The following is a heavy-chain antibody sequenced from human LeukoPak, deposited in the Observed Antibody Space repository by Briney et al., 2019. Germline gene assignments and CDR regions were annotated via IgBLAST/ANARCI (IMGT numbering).Heavy chain of an antibody. CDR3: AKDPFYYDSSGYWYDAFDI. Sequence: GGSLRLSCAASGFTFSSYAMSWVRQAPGKGLEWVSAISGSGGSTYYADSVKGRFTISRDNSKNTLYLQMNSLRAEDTAVYYCAKDPFYYDSSGYWYDAFDIWGQGTMVTVSS. D-gene: IGHD3-22*01. J-gene: IGHJ3*02. V-gene: IGHV3-23*01. CDR1: GFTFSSYA. CDR2: ISGSGGST.